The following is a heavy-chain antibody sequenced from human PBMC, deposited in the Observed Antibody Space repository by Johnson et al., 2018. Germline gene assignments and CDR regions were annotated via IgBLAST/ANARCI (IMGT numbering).Heavy chain of an antibody. CDR2: IIPIFGTV. V-gene: IGHV1-69*12. Sequence: QVQLVQSGAEVKKXGSSVKVSCKASGGTFSSYAISWVRQAPGQGLEWMGGIIPIFGTVNYAQKFQGRVTMTADESTSTAYMELSSMRSEHTAVYYYARACATVSTWGEGYYYGMDVWGQGTTVTVSS. J-gene: IGHJ6*02. CDR3: ARACATVSTWGEGYYYGMDV. CDR1: GGTFSSYA. D-gene: IGHD4-11*01.